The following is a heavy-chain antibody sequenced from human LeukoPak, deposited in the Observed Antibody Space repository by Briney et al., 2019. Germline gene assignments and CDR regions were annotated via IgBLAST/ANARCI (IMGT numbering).Heavy chain of an antibody. D-gene: IGHD3-10*01. CDR2: IYYSGST. J-gene: IGHJ4*02. V-gene: IGHV4-39*07. CDR3: LRFGELSSLDY. CDR1: GGSISSSSYY. Sequence: SETLSLTCTVSGGSISSSSYYWGWIRQPPGKGLEWIGSIYYSGSTYYNPSLKSRVTISVDTSKNQFSLKLSSVTAADTAVYYCLRFGELSSLDYWGQGTLVTVSS.